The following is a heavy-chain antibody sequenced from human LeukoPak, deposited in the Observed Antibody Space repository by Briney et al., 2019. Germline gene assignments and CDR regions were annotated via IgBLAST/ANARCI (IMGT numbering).Heavy chain of an antibody. V-gene: IGHV1-69*05. J-gene: IGHJ5*02. D-gene: IGHD5-24*01. Sequence: SVKVSCKASGVTFNNYAISWVRQAPGQGLEWMGRIIPIFGIENYAQKFQGRVTITTDESTSTAYMELSSLRSEDTAVYYCARDLSLGLHRRGFDPWGQGTLVTVSS. CDR3: ARDLSLGLHRRGFDP. CDR2: IIPIFGIE. CDR1: GVTFNNYA.